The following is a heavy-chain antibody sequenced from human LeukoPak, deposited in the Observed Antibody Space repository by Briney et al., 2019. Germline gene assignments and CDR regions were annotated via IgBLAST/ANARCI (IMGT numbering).Heavy chain of an antibody. Sequence: SETLSLTSTVSGGSISSYYWSWIRQPAGKGLEWIGRIYTSGGTNYNPSLKSRVTMSVDTSKNQFSLKLSSVTAADTAVYYCARGGGYYDSSGYVDYWGQRTLVTVSS. J-gene: IGHJ4*02. V-gene: IGHV4-4*07. D-gene: IGHD3-22*01. CDR3: ARGGGYYDSSGYVDY. CDR1: GGSISSYY. CDR2: IYTSGGT.